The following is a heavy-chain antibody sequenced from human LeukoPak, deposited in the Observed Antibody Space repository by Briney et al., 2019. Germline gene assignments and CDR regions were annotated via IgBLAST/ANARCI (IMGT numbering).Heavy chain of an antibody. V-gene: IGHV4-39*07. CDR2: IYYSGST. CDR1: GGSISSSSYY. D-gene: IGHD3-22*01. CDR3: ARTDYYDSSGYCYGRSYYFDY. J-gene: IGHJ4*02. Sequence: SETLSLTCTVSGGSISSSSYYWGWIRQPPGKGLEWIGSIYYSGSTYYNPSLKSRVTISVDTSKNQFSLKLSSVTAADTAVYYCARTDYYDSSGYCYGRSYYFDYWGQGTLVTVSS.